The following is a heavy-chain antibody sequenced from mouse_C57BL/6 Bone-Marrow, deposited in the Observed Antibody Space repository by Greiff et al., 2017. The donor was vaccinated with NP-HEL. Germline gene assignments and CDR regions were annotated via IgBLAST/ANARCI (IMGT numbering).Heavy chain of an antibody. Sequence: QVTLNVSGPGILQPSQTLSLTCSFSGFSLSTFGMGVGWIRQPSGKGLEWLAHIWWDDAKYYNPALKSLLTISKDTSKSQVFLKIANVDTADTATYYGARSYYYGSSPLDYWGQGTTLTVSS. J-gene: IGHJ2*01. CDR2: IWWDDAK. D-gene: IGHD1-1*01. V-gene: IGHV8-8*01. CDR1: GFSLSTFGMG. CDR3: ARSYYYGSSPLDY.